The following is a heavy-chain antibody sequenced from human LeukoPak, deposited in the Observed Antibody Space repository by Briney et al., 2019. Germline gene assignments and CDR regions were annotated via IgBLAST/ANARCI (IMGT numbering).Heavy chain of an antibody. CDR3: ARGSAAERGYSGYDS. D-gene: IGHD5-12*01. Sequence: GGSLRLSCAASGFTFSSYSMNWVRQAPGKGLEWVSYISSSSSTIYYADSVKGRFTISRDNAKNSLYLQMNSLRDEDTAVYYCARGSAAERGYSGYDSWGQGTLATVSS. J-gene: IGHJ5*02. CDR2: ISSSSSTI. V-gene: IGHV3-48*02. CDR1: GFTFSSYS.